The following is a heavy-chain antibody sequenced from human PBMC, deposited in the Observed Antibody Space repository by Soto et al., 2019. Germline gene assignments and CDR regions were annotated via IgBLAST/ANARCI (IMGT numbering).Heavy chain of an antibody. V-gene: IGHV1-69*01. CDR3: AREVLAAKHKLYYYYGMDV. D-gene: IGHD2-2*01. CDR1: GGTFSSYA. CDR2: IIPIFGTA. Sequence: QVQLVQSGAEVKKPGSSVKVSCKASGGTFSSYAISWVRQAPGQGLEWMGGIIPIFGTANYAQKFQGRVTITADESTSTAYMELSSLRSEDTAVYYCAREVLAAKHKLYYYYGMDVWGQGTTVTVSS. J-gene: IGHJ6*02.